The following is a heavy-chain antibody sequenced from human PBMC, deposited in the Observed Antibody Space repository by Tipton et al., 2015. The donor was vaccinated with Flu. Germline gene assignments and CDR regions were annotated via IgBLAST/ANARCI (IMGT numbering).Heavy chain of an antibody. J-gene: IGHJ5*02. Sequence: TLSLTCSVSGDSIGSGYFWGWIRQPPGKGLEWIGNVHRTGSPYYNPSPRSRVIMTVDGAKNQFSLRLTSVTATDTAVYYCVRRDYSNYVSEPKNWFDPWGPGTLVTVSS. D-gene: IGHD4-11*01. V-gene: IGHV4-38-2*01. CDR3: VRRDYSNYVSEPKNWFDP. CDR1: GDSIGSGYF. CDR2: VHRTGSP.